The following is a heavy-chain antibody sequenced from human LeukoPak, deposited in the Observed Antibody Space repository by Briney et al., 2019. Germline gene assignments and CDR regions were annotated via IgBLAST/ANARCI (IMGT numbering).Heavy chain of an antibody. J-gene: IGHJ6*03. V-gene: IGHV3-21*01. Sequence: PGGSLRLSCAASVLSFSSYNMNWVRQAPGKGLEWVSWITSSSTYTFYADSVKGRFTISRDNARNSLYLQMNSLRAEDTAVYYCARDPYSGTYGDTYYYYMDVWGKGTTVTISS. D-gene: IGHD1-26*01. CDR3: ARDPYSGTYGDTYYYYMDV. CDR2: ITSSSTYT. CDR1: VLSFSSYN.